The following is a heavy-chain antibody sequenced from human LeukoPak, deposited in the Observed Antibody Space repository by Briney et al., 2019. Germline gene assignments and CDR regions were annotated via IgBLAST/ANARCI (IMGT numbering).Heavy chain of an antibody. CDR1: GFTVSTKY. J-gene: IGHJ4*02. CDR2: ISGSGGST. Sequence: GGSLRLSCAVSGFTVSTKYMNWVRQAPGKGLEWVSAISGSGGSTYYADSVKGRFTISRDNSKKTLYLQMNSLRAEDTAVYYCAKDYYFSGSELRGYFDYWGQGTLVTVSS. D-gene: IGHD1-26*01. V-gene: IGHV3-23*01. CDR3: AKDYYFSGSELRGYFDY.